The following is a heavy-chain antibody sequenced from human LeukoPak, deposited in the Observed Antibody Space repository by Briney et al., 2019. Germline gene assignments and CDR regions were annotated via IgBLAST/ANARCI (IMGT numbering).Heavy chain of an antibody. D-gene: IGHD1-26*01. CDR1: GFTFSSYW. V-gene: IGHV3-7*01. Sequence: GGTLRLSCAVSGFTFSSYWMSWVRQAPGKGLEWLANINEDGSGRFYVDSVKGRLTISRDNAKNSLFLQMNSLRAEDTAVYYCARAAGGTSRDYWGQGTLVTVSS. J-gene: IGHJ4*02. CDR2: INEDGSGR. CDR3: ARAAGGTSRDY.